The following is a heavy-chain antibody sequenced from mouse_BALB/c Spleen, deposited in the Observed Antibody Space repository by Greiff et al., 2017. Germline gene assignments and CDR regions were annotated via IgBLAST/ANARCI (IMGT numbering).Heavy chain of an antibody. CDR3: AESYDGDNNAMDY. V-gene: IGHV14-3*02. Sequence: VQLKQSGAELVKPGASVKLSCTASGFNIKDTYMHWVKQRPEQGLEWIGRIDPADGNTKYDPKFQGKATITADTSSNTAYLQLSSLTSEDTAVYYCAESYDGDNNAMDYWGQGTSVTVSS. J-gene: IGHJ4*01. D-gene: IGHD2-12*01. CDR1: GFNIKDTY. CDR2: IDPADGNT.